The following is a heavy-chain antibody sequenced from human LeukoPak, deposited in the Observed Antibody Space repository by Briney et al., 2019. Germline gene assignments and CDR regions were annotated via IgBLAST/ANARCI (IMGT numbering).Heavy chain of an antibody. CDR1: RFTFSSYV. V-gene: IGHV3-30*04. D-gene: IGHD3-22*01. CDR3: ATQGRGSSGYYFDH. CDR2: VSYDGSY. J-gene: IGHJ4*02. Sequence: GGSLRLSCAASRFTFSSYVMHWVRQAPGKGLEWVAVVSYDGSYKNADSVKGRVTISRDNSRNTLYLQMNSLRAEDSAVYYCATQGRGSSGYYFDHWGQGTLVTVSS.